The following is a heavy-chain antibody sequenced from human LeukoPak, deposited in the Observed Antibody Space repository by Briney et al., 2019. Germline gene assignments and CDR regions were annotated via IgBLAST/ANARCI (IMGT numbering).Heavy chain of an antibody. J-gene: IGHJ4*02. D-gene: IGHD2-15*01. CDR1: GDSIRSYY. Sequence: PSETLSLTCTVSGDSIRSYYWSWIRQPPGKGLEWIGYIYYSGSTNSNPSLRSRVAISVDTSKNQFSLKVASVTAADTAVYYCARALTTGYCGGATCSYFDFWGQGTLVTVSS. V-gene: IGHV4-59*01. CDR2: IYYSGST. CDR3: ARALTTGYCGGATCSYFDF.